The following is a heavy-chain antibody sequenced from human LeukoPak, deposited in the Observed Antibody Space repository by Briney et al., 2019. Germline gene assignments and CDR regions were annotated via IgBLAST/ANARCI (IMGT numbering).Heavy chain of an antibody. CDR1: GGSISSYY. J-gene: IGHJ4*02. V-gene: IGHV4-59*08. D-gene: IGHD6-13*01. Sequence: PSETLSLTCTVSGGSISSYYWSWIRQPPGKGLEWIGYIYYTGSTNYNPSLKSRVTISVDTSKNQFSLKLSSVTAADTAVYHCARHVAPGMDYFDYWGQGTLVTVSS. CDR3: ARHVAPGMDYFDY. CDR2: IYYTGST.